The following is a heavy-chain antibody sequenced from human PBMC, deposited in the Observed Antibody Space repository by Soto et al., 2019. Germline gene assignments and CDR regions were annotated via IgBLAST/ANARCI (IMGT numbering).Heavy chain of an antibody. J-gene: IGHJ6*02. CDR1: GFTFSSYW. Sequence: SLRLSCAASGFTFSSYWMSWVRQAPGKGLEWVANIKQDGGEKYYVDSVKGRFTISRDNAKNSLYLQMNSLRAEDTAVYYCATGEQLARNYYNSYGMYVWGQGTTVTVSS. D-gene: IGHD6-13*01. CDR2: IKQDGGEK. V-gene: IGHV3-7*01. CDR3: ATGEQLARNYYNSYGMYV.